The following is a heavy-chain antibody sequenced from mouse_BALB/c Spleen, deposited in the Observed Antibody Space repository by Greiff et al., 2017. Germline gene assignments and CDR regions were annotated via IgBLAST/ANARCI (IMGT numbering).Heavy chain of an antibody. D-gene: IGHD2-1*01. J-gene: IGHJ4*01. CDR3: ARSLYYGNYAMDY. CDR2: IYPGDGDT. Sequence: VQLQQSGPELVKPGASVKISCKASGYAFSSSWMNWVKQRPGQGLEWIGRIYPGDGDTNYNGKFKGKATLTADKSSSTAYMQLSSLTSVDSAVYFCARSLYYGNYAMDYWGQGTSVTVSS. CDR1: GYAFSSSW. V-gene: IGHV1-82*01.